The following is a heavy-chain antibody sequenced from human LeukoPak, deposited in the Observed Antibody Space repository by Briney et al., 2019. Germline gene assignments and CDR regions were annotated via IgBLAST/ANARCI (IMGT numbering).Heavy chain of an antibody. CDR1: GYNFSAHG. V-gene: IGHV1-18*01. CDR3: ARGSHEYWNDY. D-gene: IGHD1-1*01. Sequence: GASVKVSFRASGYNFSAHGMNWVRQAPGQGLEWMGWVTSDNRDTKYAPKFQGRVTMTTDMSSTTAYMELRSLRSDDTAVYYCARGSHEYWNDYWGQGTLVTVSS. J-gene: IGHJ4*02. CDR2: VTSDNRDT.